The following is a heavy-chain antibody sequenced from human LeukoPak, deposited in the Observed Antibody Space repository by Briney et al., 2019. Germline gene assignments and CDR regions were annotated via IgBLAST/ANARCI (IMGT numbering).Heavy chain of an antibody. CDR3: AKAPVTTCSGAYCYPFDY. CDR2: ISGSGGST. V-gene: IGHV3-23*01. D-gene: IGHD2-15*01. Sequence: GGSLRLSCAASGFTFSSYGMSWVRQAPGKGLEWVSTISGSGGSTYYADSVKGRFTISRDSSKNTLYLQMNSLRAEDAAVYYCAKAPVTTCSGAYCYPFDYWGQGTLVTVSS. CDR1: GFTFSSYG. J-gene: IGHJ4*02.